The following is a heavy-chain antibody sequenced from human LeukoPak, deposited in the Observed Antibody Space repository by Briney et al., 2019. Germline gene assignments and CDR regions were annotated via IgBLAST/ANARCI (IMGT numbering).Heavy chain of an antibody. D-gene: IGHD5-18*01. V-gene: IGHV4-4*02. CDR1: GDSITSPNW. CDR3: ARVVDTAPYYFDY. J-gene: IGHJ4*02. Sequence: SETLSLTCDVSGDSITSPNWWSWVRQPPGKGLQWIGEIYHSGSTSYNPSLKSRVTIAVDKSRNQFSLKLTSVIAADTPVYYCARVVDTAPYYFDYWGQGTLVTVSS. CDR2: IYHSGST.